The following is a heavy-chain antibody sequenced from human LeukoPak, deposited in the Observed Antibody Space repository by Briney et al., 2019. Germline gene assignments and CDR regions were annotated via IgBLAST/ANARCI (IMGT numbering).Heavy chain of an antibody. CDR1: GGTLSSYA. J-gene: IGHJ4*02. V-gene: IGHV1-69*04. Sequence: SVKVSCKASGGTLSSYAISWVRQAPGQGLEWMGRIIPILGIANYAQKFQGRVTITADKSTSTAYMELSSLRSEDTAVYYCARDRLGRYCSGGSCYTVPFDYWGQGTLVTVSS. CDR2: IIPILGIA. CDR3: ARDRLGRYCSGGSCYTVPFDY. D-gene: IGHD2-15*01.